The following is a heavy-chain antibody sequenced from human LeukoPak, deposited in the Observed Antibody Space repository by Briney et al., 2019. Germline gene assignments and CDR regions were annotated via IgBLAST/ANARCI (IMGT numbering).Heavy chain of an antibody. Sequence: PSETLSLTCAVYGGSFSGYYWSWIRQPPGKGLEWIGEINHSGSTNYNPSLKSRVTISVDTSKNQFSLKLSSVTAADTAVYYCARHRVVPAGYFDLWGRGTLVTVSS. CDR2: INHSGST. CDR3: ARHRVVPAGYFDL. CDR1: GGSFSGYY. D-gene: IGHD2-2*01. J-gene: IGHJ2*01. V-gene: IGHV4-34*01.